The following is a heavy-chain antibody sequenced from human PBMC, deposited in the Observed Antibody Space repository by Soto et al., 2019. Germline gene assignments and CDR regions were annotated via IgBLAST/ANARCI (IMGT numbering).Heavy chain of an antibody. V-gene: IGHV1-18*01. D-gene: IGHD2-15*01. CDR1: GGTFSSYG. Sequence: ASVKVSCKASGGTFSSYGISWVRQAPGQGLEWMGWISAYNGNTNYAQKLQGRVTMTTDTSTSTAYMELRSLRSDDTAVYYCAREHDIVVVVAARPAYGMDVWGQGTTVTVSS. CDR3: AREHDIVVVVAARPAYGMDV. J-gene: IGHJ6*02. CDR2: ISAYNGNT.